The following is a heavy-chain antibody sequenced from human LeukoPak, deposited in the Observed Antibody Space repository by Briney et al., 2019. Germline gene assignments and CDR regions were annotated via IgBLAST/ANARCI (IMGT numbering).Heavy chain of an antibody. Sequence: SETLSLTCAVYGGSFSGYYWSWIRQPPGKGVEWIGEINHSGSTNYNPSLKSRVTISVDTSKNQFSLKLSSVTAADTAVYYCARGRGYSYGQGRPYYYHGMDVWGQGTTVTVSS. CDR1: GGSFSGYY. CDR3: ARGRGYSYGQGRPYYYHGMDV. D-gene: IGHD5-18*01. CDR2: INHSGST. J-gene: IGHJ6*02. V-gene: IGHV4-34*01.